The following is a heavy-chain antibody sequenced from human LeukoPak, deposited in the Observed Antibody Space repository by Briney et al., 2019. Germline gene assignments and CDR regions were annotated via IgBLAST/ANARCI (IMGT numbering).Heavy chain of an antibody. V-gene: IGHV4-34*01. CDR3: ARHRAAFDY. J-gene: IGHJ4*02. D-gene: IGHD3-10*01. CDR2: INHSGST. Sequence: SETLSLTCAVYGGSFSGYYWSWIRQPPGKGLEWIGEINHSGSTNHNPSLKSRVTISVDTSKNQFSLKLSSVTAADTAVYYCARHRAAFDYWGQGTLVTVSS. CDR1: GGSFSGYY.